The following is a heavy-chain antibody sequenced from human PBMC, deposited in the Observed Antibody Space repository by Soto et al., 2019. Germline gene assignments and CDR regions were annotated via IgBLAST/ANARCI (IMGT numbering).Heavy chain of an antibody. CDR1: GFTFSSYG. V-gene: IGHV3-30*18. D-gene: IGHD5-18*01. J-gene: IGHJ6*02. CDR3: AKDKFGGYSYGYRGIGYYYYGMDV. CDR2: ISYDGSNK. Sequence: GGSLRLSCAASGFTFSSYGMHWVRQAPGKGLEWVAVISYDGSNKYYADSVKGRFTISRDNSKNTLYLQMNSLRAEDTAVYYCAKDKFGGYSYGYRGIGYYYYGMDVWGQGTTVTVSS.